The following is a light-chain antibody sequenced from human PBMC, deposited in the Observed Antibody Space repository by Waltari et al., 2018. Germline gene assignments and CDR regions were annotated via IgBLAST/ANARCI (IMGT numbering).Light chain of an antibody. CDR2: DVR. Sequence: QSALTPPASVSGSPGPSITISCTGPSSDIGRYNYVSWFQQHPGKAPKLMIYDVRNRPSGVSNRFSGSKSDYTASLTISGLQAEDEAVYFCNSFTSSNTVIFGGGTKLTV. CDR1: SSDIGRYNY. J-gene: IGLJ2*01. V-gene: IGLV2-14*03. CDR3: NSFTSSNTVI.